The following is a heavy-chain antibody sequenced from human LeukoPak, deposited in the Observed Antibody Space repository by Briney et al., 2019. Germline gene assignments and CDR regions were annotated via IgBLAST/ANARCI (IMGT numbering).Heavy chain of an antibody. CDR1: GGSISSYY. Sequence: SETLSLTCTVYGGSISSYYWNWIRQPPGKGLEWLGYIYYSGSTNYNPSLKSRVTISVDTSKNQFSLKLSSVPAADTAVYYCARGADSSGYYSIFYFDYWGQGTLVTVSS. D-gene: IGHD3-22*01. CDR2: IYYSGST. V-gene: IGHV4-59*01. CDR3: ARGADSSGYYSIFYFDY. J-gene: IGHJ4*02.